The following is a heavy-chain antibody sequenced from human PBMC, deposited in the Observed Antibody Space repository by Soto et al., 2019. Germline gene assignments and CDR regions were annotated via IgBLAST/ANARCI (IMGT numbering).Heavy chain of an antibody. V-gene: IGHV3-64*01. D-gene: IGHD6-6*01. CDR1: GFTLSGYA. J-gene: IGHJ6*03. CDR2: ISSNGVGT. Sequence: GGSLILSCAASGFTLSGYAMDGVRQAPGKGLEHVSGISSNGVGTYYANSVQGRFTISRDNSKNTVYLQMGSLRPEDMAVYYCARRARPDFYYMDVWGKGTTVTVSS. CDR3: ARRARPDFYYMDV.